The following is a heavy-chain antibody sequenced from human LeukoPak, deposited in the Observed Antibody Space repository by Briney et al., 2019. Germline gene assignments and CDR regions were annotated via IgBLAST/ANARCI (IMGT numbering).Heavy chain of an antibody. CDR1: GFTVSSNY. V-gene: IGHV3-66*01. Sequence: GGSLRLSCAASGFTVSSNYMSWVRQAPGKGLEWVSVIYSGGSTYYADSVKGRFTISRDNSNTTLYLQMNSLRAEDTAVYYCARDFPFFGVVPPNYGMDVWGQGTTVTVSS. CDR2: IYSGGST. J-gene: IGHJ6*02. CDR3: ARDFPFFGVVPPNYGMDV. D-gene: IGHD3-3*01.